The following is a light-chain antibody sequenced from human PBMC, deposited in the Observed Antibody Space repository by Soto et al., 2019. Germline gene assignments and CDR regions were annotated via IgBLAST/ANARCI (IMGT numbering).Light chain of an antibody. CDR3: QQRSNSPPWIT. J-gene: IGKJ5*01. CDR1: QSISDT. CDR2: DAS. V-gene: IGKV3-11*01. Sequence: EIVMTQSPVTLSVSPGGRATLSCRASQSISDTLAWYQHKPGQAPRLLIYDASNRATGIPAKFSGSGSGTDFTLTISSLEPEDSAVYYCQQRSNSPPWITFGQGTRLEIK.